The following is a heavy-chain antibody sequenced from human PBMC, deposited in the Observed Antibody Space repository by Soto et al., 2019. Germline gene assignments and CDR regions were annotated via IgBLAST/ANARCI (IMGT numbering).Heavy chain of an antibody. CDR3: GRDLRDWDSGSYSYDY. D-gene: IGHD1-26*01. CDR1: GFNIDDYF. Sequence: PGGSLRLSCTISGFNIDDYFMSWVRQAPGKGLEWVANIKQDGGEKNYVDSVKGRFTISRDNAKKSLYLQMNSLRAEDTAVYYCGRDLRDWDSGSYSYDYWGQGTLVTVSS. V-gene: IGHV3-7*04. CDR2: IKQDGGEK. J-gene: IGHJ4*02.